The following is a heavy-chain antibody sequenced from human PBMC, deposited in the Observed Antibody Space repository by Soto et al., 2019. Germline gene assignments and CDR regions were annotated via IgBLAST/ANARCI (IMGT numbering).Heavy chain of an antibody. D-gene: IGHD2-15*01. V-gene: IGHV3-30*18. CDR3: AKDTYSEPLDY. Sequence: QVQLVESGGGVVQPGRSLRLSCAASGFTFSSYGMHWVRQAPGKGLEWVAVISYDGSNKYYADSGKGRFTISRDNSKNTLYLQMNSLRAEDTAVYYCAKDTYSEPLDYWGQGTLVTVSS. CDR1: GFTFSSYG. J-gene: IGHJ4*02. CDR2: ISYDGSNK.